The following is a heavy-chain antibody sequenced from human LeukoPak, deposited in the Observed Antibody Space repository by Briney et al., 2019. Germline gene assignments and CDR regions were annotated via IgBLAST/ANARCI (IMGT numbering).Heavy chain of an antibody. V-gene: IGHV3-11*01. CDR2: IGPGGFPI. J-gene: IGHJ6*02. CDR1: RFSFSDSY. Sequence: GGSLRLSCAASRFSFSDSYTSWIRQAPGKGLDWLAYIGPGGFPIYFADSVKGRFTISRDNAKNSLYLQMNSLKGDDTAVYYCARGHYGLTVWGQGTTVTVSS. CDR3: ARGHYGLTV.